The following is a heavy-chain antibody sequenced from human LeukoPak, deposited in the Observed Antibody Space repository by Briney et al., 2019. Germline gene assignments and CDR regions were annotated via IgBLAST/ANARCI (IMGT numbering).Heavy chain of an antibody. CDR1: GFTFSSYW. J-gene: IGHJ6*03. CDR2: IKQDGSEK. V-gene: IGHV3-7*01. Sequence: GGSLRLSCAASGFTFSSYWMSWVRQAPGKGLEWVANIKQDGSEKYYVDSVKGRFTISRDNAKNSLYLQMNSLRAEDRAVYYCARERQQLVQFHYYYYYMDVWGKGTTVTVSS. D-gene: IGHD6-13*01. CDR3: ARERQQLVQFHYYYYYMDV.